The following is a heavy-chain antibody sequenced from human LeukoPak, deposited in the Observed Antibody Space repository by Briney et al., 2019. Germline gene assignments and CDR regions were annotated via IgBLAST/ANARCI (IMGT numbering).Heavy chain of an antibody. V-gene: IGHV4-59*03. J-gene: IGHJ5*02. CDR1: GASISSSY. D-gene: IGHD2-8*01. Sequence: ASETLSLTCSVSGASISSSYWSWLRQPPGKGLEWIAHIYNRDTNCNPSLQSRVTISLDTSKNQFSLKLTSVTAADTAVYYCAKNGRTWPSWGRGTLVTVSS. CDR3: AKNGRTWPS. CDR2: IYNRDT.